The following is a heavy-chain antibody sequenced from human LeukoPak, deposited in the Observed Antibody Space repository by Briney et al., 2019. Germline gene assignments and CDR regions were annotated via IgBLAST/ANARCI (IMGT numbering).Heavy chain of an antibody. D-gene: IGHD2-15*01. Sequence: SETLSLTCTVSGGSISSYYWSWIRQPAGKGLGWIGRIYTSGSTNYNPSLKSRVTMSVDTSKNQFSLKLSSVTAADTAVYYCASTSYCSGGSCYSGSELWGQGTLVTVSS. CDR3: ASTSYCSGGSCYSGSEL. J-gene: IGHJ4*02. CDR2: IYTSGST. CDR1: GGSISSYY. V-gene: IGHV4-4*07.